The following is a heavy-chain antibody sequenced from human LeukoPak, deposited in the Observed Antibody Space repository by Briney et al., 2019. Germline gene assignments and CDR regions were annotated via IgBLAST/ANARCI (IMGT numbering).Heavy chain of an antibody. D-gene: IGHD2/OR15-2a*01. Sequence: SETLSLTCTVSGGSISSYYWSWIRQPPGKGLEWIGYLYYSGSTNYNPSLKSRVTISVDTSKNQFSLKLNSVTAADTAIYYCARRDYFGPVDYWGQGSLVTVSS. J-gene: IGHJ4*02. V-gene: IGHV4-59*08. CDR2: LYYSGST. CDR1: GGSISSYY. CDR3: ARRDYFGPVDY.